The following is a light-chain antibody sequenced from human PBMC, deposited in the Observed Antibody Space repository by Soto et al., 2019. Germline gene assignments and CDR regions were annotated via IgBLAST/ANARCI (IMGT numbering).Light chain of an antibody. CDR3: VLYMGAGSVV. CDR2: NTN. V-gene: IGLV8-61*01. J-gene: IGLJ2*01. CDR1: SGSVSTNYY. Sequence: QAVVTQEPSFSVSPGGTVTLTCGLNSGSVSTNYYPTWYQQTPGQAPRTLIYNTNTRSSGVPDRFSGSIVGNKAALTISGAEADDECDYYCVLYMGAGSVVFGGGTKLTV.